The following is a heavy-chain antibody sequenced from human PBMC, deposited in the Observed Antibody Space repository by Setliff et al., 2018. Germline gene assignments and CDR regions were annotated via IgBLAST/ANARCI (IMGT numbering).Heavy chain of an antibody. CDR2: IYPGDSHNI. D-gene: IGHD2-15*01. CDR3: ARPSAGYSRPFDV. V-gene: IGHV5-51*01. J-gene: IGHJ3*01. CDR1: GYSFSISW. Sequence: GESLKISCKDSGYSFSISWIGWVRQMPGKGLDWMGIIYPGDSHNIRYSPSFQGQVTISADKSISTAYLQWRSLKASDTAIYYCARPSAGYSRPFDVWGQGTMVTVSS.